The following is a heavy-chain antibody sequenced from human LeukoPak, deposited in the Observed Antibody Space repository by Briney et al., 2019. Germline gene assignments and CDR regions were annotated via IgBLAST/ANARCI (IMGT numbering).Heavy chain of an antibody. CDR3: ARTSSSSSFYYYYYYMDV. V-gene: IGHV3-53*01. D-gene: IGHD6-6*01. Sequence: GGSLRLSCAASGFTVSSNYMSWVRQAPGKGLEWVSVIYSGGSTYYADSVKGRCTISRDNSKNTLYLQMNSLRAEDTAVYYCARTSSSSSFYYYYYYMDVWGKGTTVTVSS. CDR1: GFTVSSNY. J-gene: IGHJ6*03. CDR2: IYSGGST.